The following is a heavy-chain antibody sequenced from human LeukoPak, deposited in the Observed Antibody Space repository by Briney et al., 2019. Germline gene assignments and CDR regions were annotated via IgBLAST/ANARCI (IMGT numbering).Heavy chain of an antibody. Sequence: ASVTVSFKASGYTFTIYDINWVRQATGQGREWMGWMNHNSGNTGYAQKFQGRVTITRNTSISTAYMELSSLRSEDTAVYYCARSYYDFWSGYYSYYYYYMDVWGKGTTVTVSS. V-gene: IGHV1-8*03. CDR1: GYTFTIYD. D-gene: IGHD3-3*01. CDR2: MNHNSGNT. CDR3: ARSYYDFWSGYYSYYYYYMDV. J-gene: IGHJ6*03.